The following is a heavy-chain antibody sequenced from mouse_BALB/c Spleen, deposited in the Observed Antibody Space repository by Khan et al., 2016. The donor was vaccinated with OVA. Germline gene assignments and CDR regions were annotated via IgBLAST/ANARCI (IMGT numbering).Heavy chain of an antibody. V-gene: IGHV1-26*01. J-gene: IGHJ3*01. CDR3: ARGYDFFAY. D-gene: IGHD2-14*01. Sequence: VQLQQSGPDLEKTGASVKISCKASGYSFTAYYMNWVKQSHGKSLECIGRINPNTDNTNYNQKFKGKAILTVDTSYSPAYMELRSLTSEDSAVYFCARGYDFFAYGGQGTLVTVSA. CDR2: INPNTDNT. CDR1: GYSFTAYY.